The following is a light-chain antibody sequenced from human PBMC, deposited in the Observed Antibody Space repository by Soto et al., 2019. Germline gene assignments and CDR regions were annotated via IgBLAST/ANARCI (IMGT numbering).Light chain of an antibody. J-gene: IGKJ5*01. Sequence: EVIWTQFPSTLSSSHVRRDTLSCRASQSVSSYLAWYQQKPGQAPRLLIYDASNRATGIPARFSGSGSGTDFTLTISSLEPEDFAVYYCHPRRQLPSFGQRTRLEIK. CDR3: HPRRQLPS. CDR2: DAS. CDR1: QSVSSY. V-gene: IGKV3-11*01.